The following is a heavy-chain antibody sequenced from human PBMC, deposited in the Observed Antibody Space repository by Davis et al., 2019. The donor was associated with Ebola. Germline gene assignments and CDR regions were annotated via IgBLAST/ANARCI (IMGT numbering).Heavy chain of an antibody. Sequence: GESLKISCTASGFTFGDYAMSWFRQAPGKGLEWVGFIRSKAYGGTTEYAASVKGRFTISRHDSKSIAYLQMNSLKTEDTAVYYCTRVCQGLRFYYYYYYMDVWGKGTTVTVSS. V-gene: IGHV3-49*03. CDR3: TRVCQGLRFYYYYYYMDV. CDR1: GFTFGDYA. D-gene: IGHD3-10*01. J-gene: IGHJ6*03. CDR2: IRSKAYGGTT.